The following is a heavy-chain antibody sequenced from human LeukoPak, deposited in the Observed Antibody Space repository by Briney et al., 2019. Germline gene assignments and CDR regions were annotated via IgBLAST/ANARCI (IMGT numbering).Heavy chain of an antibody. CDR3: ARRLSTRSYYLDD. Sequence: SETLSLTCTVSGGSISISSDYWGWIRQPPGKGLEWIGDIYYSGTTNYNPSLKSRVTMSVDTSKNQFSLKLNSATAADTAVYYCARRLSTRSYYLDDWGQGALVTVSS. CDR1: GGSISISSDY. V-gene: IGHV4-39*01. D-gene: IGHD2/OR15-2a*01. J-gene: IGHJ4*02. CDR2: IYYSGTT.